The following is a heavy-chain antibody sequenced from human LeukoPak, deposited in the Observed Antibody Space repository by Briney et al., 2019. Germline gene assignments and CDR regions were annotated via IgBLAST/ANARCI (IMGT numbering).Heavy chain of an antibody. D-gene: IGHD2-15*01. CDR3: ARDCSGGSCYGAFDI. J-gene: IGHJ3*02. CDR1: GASIRSGDYY. V-gene: IGHV4-30-4*01. Sequence: SQTLSLTCTVSGASIRSGDYYWSWIRQPPGKGLEWIGYIYDSGSTYYNPSLKSRITISVDTSENRFSLKLSSVTATDTAVYYCARDCSGGSCYGAFDIWGQGTMVTVSA. CDR2: IYDSGST.